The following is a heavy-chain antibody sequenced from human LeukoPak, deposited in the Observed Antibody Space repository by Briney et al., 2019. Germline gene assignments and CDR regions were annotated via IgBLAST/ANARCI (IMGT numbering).Heavy chain of an antibody. CDR1: GFTVSSNY. CDR3: AKVVPAATAFDI. D-gene: IGHD2-2*01. V-gene: IGHV3-30*02. J-gene: IGHJ3*02. Sequence: GGSLRLSCAASGFTVSSNYMSWVCQAPGKGLEWVAFIRYDGSNKYYADSVKGRFTISRDNSKNTLYLQMNSLRAEDTAVYYCAKVVPAATAFDIWGQGTMVTVSS. CDR2: IRYDGSNK.